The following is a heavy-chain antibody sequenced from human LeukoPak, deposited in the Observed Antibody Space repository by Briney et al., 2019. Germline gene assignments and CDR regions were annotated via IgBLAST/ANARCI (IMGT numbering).Heavy chain of an antibody. V-gene: IGHV3-21*01. D-gene: IGHD3-16*01. CDR2: ISGRSSHI. CDR3: GRAFPPLRTSSAGDL. Sequence: PGGSLRLSCSASGFSFSDYDMNWVREAPGKGLEWVSAISGRSSHIYYGESVKGRFTISRDNAKNSLYLQMDSLGVEDTAVYYCGRAFPPLRTSSAGDLWGQGTLVIVSS. CDR1: GFSFSDYD. J-gene: IGHJ1*01.